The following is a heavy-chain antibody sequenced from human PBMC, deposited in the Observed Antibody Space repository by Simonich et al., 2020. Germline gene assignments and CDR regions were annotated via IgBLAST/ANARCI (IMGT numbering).Heavy chain of an antibody. CDR1: GYSFTRYW. D-gene: IGHD1-1*01. Sequence: EVQLVQSGAEVKKTGESLKISCKGSGYSFTRYWIGCVRQMPGTGVEWIGILFPVNSDTRYSPSFQGQVTISADKYISTAYLQWSSLKASDTAMYYCARQLNDFDIWGQGTMVTVSS. CDR3: ARQLNDFDI. J-gene: IGHJ3*02. V-gene: IGHV5-51*01. CDR2: LFPVNSDT.